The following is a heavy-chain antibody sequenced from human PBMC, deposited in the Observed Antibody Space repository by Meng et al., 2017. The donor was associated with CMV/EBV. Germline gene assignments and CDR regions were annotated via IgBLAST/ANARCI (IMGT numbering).Heavy chain of an antibody. CDR2: ISWDGRIT. CDR3: ARGITIFDAIDH. V-gene: IGHV3-43*01. CDR1: GFNFGEYT. D-gene: IGHD3-3*01. J-gene: IGHJ4*02. Sequence: GESLKISCAASGFNFGEYTMHWVRQAPGKGLEWVSLISWDGRITYYGDSVKGRFTISRDNSKNSLYMQMNSLRPEDSAFYYCARGITIFDAIDHWDQGTLVTVSS.